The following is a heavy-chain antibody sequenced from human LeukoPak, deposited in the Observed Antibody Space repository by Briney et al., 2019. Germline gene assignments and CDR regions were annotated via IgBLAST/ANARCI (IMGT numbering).Heavy chain of an antibody. Sequence: GASVKVSCKASGYTFTSYGISWVRQAPGQGLEWMGWISPYNGDTNYAQNLQARVTMTTDTATSTAYMELRSLRSDDTAVYYCARTFNDRWSDYGDYWGQGTLVTVSS. J-gene: IGHJ4*02. V-gene: IGHV1-18*01. D-gene: IGHD4-23*01. CDR3: ARTFNDRWSDYGDY. CDR1: GYTFTSYG. CDR2: ISPYNGDT.